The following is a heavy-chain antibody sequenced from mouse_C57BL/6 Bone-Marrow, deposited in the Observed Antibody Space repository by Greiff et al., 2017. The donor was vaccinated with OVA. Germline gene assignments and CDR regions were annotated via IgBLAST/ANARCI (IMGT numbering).Heavy chain of an antibody. Sequence: VQLQQSGPELVKPGASVKISCKASGYTFTDYYINWVKQRPGQGLEWIGWIFPGSGSTYYNEKFKGKATLTVDKSSSTAYMLLSSLTSEDSAVYFCARSGKSRYGSKDYWGQGTTLTVSS. CDR3: ARSGKSRYGSKDY. J-gene: IGHJ2*01. CDR2: IFPGSGST. V-gene: IGHV1-75*01. CDR1: GYTFTDYY. D-gene: IGHD1-1*01.